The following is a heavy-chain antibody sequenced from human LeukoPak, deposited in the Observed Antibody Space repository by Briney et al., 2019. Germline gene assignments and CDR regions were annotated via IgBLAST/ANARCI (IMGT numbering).Heavy chain of an antibody. CDR2: IKPDGSEK. V-gene: IGHV3-7*05. D-gene: IGHD1-14*01. CDR1: GFISSNYW. J-gene: IGHJ4*02. Sequence: GGSLRLSCAASGFISSNYWMNWVRQAPGKGLEWVANIKPDGSEKYYVDSVKGRFTISRDDAKNSLYLQMNSLRAEDTAVYYCAKTSAPGRPYYFDYWGQGTLVTVSS. CDR3: AKTSAPGRPYYFDY.